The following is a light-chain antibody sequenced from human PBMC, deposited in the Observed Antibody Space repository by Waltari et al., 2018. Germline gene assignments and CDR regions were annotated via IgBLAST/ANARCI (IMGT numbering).Light chain of an antibody. CDR1: QSLLRDNVYNY. CDR3: MQPLHTPYT. CDR2: VGS. V-gene: IGKV2-28*01. J-gene: IGKJ2*01. Sequence: VMAQSPLSLLGTPRGPAPIPCKSSQSLLRDNVYNYLDWYVQEPGQSPQLLIYVGSTRASGVPARFSGSGTGTDFTLKISRVEAEDVGIYYCMQPLHTPYTFAQGTKLEI.